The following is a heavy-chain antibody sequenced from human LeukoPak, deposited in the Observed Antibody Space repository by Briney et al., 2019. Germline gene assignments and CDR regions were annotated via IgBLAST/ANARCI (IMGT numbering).Heavy chain of an antibody. D-gene: IGHD6-19*01. J-gene: IGHJ4*02. CDR3: ARSDSSGIF. CDR1: GGSISSYY. CDR2: IYYSGST. Sequence: SETLSLTCTVSGGSISSYYWSWIRQPPGKGLEWIGSIYYSGSTYYNPSLKSRVTISVDTSKNQFSLKLSSVTAADTAVYYCARSDSSGIFWDQGTLVTVSS. V-gene: IGHV4-59*12.